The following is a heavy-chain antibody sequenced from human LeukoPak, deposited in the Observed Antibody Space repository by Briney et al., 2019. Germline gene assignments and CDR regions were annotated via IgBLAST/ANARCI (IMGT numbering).Heavy chain of an antibody. Sequence: SETLSLTCTVSGGSISSSSYHWGWIRQPPGKGLEWIGSIYYSGSTYYNPSLKSRVTISVDTSKNQFSLKLSSVTAADTAVYYCARETFHAGYSYGYFDYGGQGTLVTVSS. D-gene: IGHD5-18*01. J-gene: IGHJ4*02. CDR1: GGSISSSSYH. CDR3: ARETFHAGYSYGYFDY. V-gene: IGHV4-39*07. CDR2: IYYSGST.